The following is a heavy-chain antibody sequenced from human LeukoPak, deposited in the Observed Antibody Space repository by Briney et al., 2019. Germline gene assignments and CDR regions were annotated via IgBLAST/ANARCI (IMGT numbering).Heavy chain of an antibody. CDR2: IHYSGST. D-gene: IGHD6-19*01. CDR1: GASISSYY. CDR3: ARRAGSGWSINWFDP. Sequence: SETLSLTCTVCGASISSYYWSWIRQPPGKGLEWIGKIHYSGSTNYNPSLRSRVTISVDTSKNQFSLKLSSVTAADTAVYYCARRAGSGWSINWFDPWGQGTLITVSS. J-gene: IGHJ5*02. V-gene: IGHV4-59*08.